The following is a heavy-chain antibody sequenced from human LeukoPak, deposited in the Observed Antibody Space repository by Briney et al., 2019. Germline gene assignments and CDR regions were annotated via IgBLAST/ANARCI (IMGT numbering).Heavy chain of an antibody. CDR1: GFTFSSYG. Sequence: PGGSLRLSCAASGFTFSSYGMHWVRQAPGKGLEWVAVISYDGSNKYYADSVKGRFTISRDNSKKTLYLQMNSLRAEDTAVYYCATGYCSSTSCFRWGQGTLVTVSS. CDR3: ATGYCSSTSCFR. J-gene: IGHJ4*02. V-gene: IGHV3-30*03. CDR2: ISYDGSNK. D-gene: IGHD2-2*01.